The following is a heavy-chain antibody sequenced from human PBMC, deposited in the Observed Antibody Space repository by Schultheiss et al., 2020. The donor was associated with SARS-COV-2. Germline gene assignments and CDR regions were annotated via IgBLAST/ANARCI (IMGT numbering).Heavy chain of an antibody. J-gene: IGHJ6*02. CDR3: ARDYCSSTSCYYYYGMDV. CDR2: INHSGST. CDR1: GGSISSSNW. V-gene: IGHV4-4*02. Sequence: SETLSLTCTVSGGSISSSNWWSWIRQPPGKGLEWIGEINHSGSTYYNPSLKSRVTISVDTSKNQFSLKLSSVTAADTAVYYCARDYCSSTSCYYYYGMDVWGQGTTVTVSS. D-gene: IGHD2-2*01.